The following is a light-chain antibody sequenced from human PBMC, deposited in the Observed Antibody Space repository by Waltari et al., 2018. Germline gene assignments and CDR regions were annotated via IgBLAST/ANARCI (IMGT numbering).Light chain of an antibody. CDR3: QQSYDTPRT. J-gene: IGKJ1*01. CDR1: QYISTY. CDR2: AAS. V-gene: IGKV1-39*01. Sequence: DFQMTQSPSSLSASVGDRVTITCRASQYISTYLNWYQQKPGKGPKLLIYAASTLQSGVPSRFSGSGSATDFTFTISSLQLEDFATYYCQQSYDTPRTFGQGTKVEVK.